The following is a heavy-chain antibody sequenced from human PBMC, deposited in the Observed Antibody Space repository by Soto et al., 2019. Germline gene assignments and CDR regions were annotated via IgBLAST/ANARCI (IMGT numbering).Heavy chain of an antibody. V-gene: IGHV1-18*01. D-gene: IGHD6-13*01. Sequence: ASVKVSCKASGYAFTSYGIRWVRQAPGQGLEWMGWISAYNGNTNYAQKLQGRVTMTTDTSTSTAYMELRSLRSDDTAVYYCARDQYSSSWEPDAFDIWGQGTMVT. CDR3: ARDQYSSSWEPDAFDI. CDR2: ISAYNGNT. J-gene: IGHJ3*02. CDR1: GYAFTSYG.